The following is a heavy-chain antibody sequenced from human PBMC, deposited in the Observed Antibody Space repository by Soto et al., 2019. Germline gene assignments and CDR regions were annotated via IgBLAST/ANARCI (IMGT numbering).Heavy chain of an antibody. CDR3: ARGRRDGYRRGTWGAFDI. D-gene: IGHD3-16*01. J-gene: IGHJ3*02. CDR1: GGSFSGYY. V-gene: IGHV4-34*01. Sequence: QVQLQQWGAGLLKPSETLSLTCAVYGGSFSGYYWSWIRQPPGKGLEWIGEINHSGSTNYNPSLKSRVTISVDTSKNQFSLKLSSVTAADTAVYYCARGRRDGYRRGTWGAFDIWGQGTMVTVSS. CDR2: INHSGST.